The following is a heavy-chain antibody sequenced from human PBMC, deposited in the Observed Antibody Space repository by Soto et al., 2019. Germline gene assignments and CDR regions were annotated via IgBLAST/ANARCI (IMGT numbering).Heavy chain of an antibody. CDR1: GFTFTRYS. CDR3: ARESEDLTSNFDY. V-gene: IGHV3-21*06. Sequence: GGSQRLSCAASGFTFTRYSMNWVRQAPGKGLEWVSSISSTTNYIYYGDSMKGRFTISRDNAKNSLYLEMNSLRAEDTAVYYCARESEDLTSNFDYWGQGTLVTVSS. CDR2: ISSTTNYI. J-gene: IGHJ4*02.